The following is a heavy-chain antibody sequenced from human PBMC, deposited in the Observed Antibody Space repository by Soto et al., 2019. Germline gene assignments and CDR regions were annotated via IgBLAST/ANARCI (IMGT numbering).Heavy chain of an antibody. V-gene: IGHV3-23*01. J-gene: IGHJ4*02. D-gene: IGHD6-6*01. Sequence: GGSLRLSCAASGFTFSSYAMSWVRQAPGKGLEWVSAISGSGGSTYYADSVKGRFTISRDNSKNTLYLQMNSLRAEDTAIYYCAKLPTSPSIAARRDDYWGQGTLVTVSS. CDR2: ISGSGGST. CDR1: GFTFSSYA. CDR3: AKLPTSPSIAARRDDY.